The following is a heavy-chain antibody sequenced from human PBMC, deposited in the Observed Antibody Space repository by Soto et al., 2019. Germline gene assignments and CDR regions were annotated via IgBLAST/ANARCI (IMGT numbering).Heavy chain of an antibody. CDR3: ARGYADMVRGVNSYYYMDV. Sequence: QVQLQQWGAGLLKPSETLSLTCAVYGGSFSGYYWSWIRQPPGKGLEWIGEINHSGSTNYNPSLKSRVTISVDTSKNQFSLKLSSVTAADTAVYYCARGYADMVRGVNSYYYMDVWGKGTTVTVSS. CDR2: INHSGST. CDR1: GGSFSGYY. J-gene: IGHJ6*03. V-gene: IGHV4-34*01. D-gene: IGHD3-10*01.